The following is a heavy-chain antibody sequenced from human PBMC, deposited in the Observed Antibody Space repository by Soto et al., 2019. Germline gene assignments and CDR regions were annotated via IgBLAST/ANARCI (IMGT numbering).Heavy chain of an antibody. CDR1: GFIFSNFV. CDR2: IKSKTGGVTT. Sequence: GGSLRLSCAASGFIFSNFVMSWVRQAPGKGLEWVGRIKSKTGGVTTDYAAPVKGRFIISREDSKNMLYLQMNSLKTEDTAVYYCTTDFSSGWFFDHWGQGTLVTVSS. J-gene: IGHJ4*01. CDR3: TTDFSSGWFFDH. D-gene: IGHD6-19*01. V-gene: IGHV3-15*01.